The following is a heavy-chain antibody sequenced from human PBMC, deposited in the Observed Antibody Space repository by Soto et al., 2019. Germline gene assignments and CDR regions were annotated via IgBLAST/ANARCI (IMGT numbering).Heavy chain of an antibody. J-gene: IGHJ1*01. CDR2: ILPVYAAP. V-gene: IGHV1-69*01. D-gene: IGHD3-3*01. CDR1: GGTLNNYA. Sequence: QVQLVQSGAEVKKPGSSVRVSCKASGGTLNNYAINWVRQAPGQGLEWMGGILPVYAAPDYAQNFQGRVSITPDYSTSTVYMELSRLRSDDTAVYFCATDSNYDVSNSFWGQGTLVTVSS. CDR3: ATDSNYDVSNSF.